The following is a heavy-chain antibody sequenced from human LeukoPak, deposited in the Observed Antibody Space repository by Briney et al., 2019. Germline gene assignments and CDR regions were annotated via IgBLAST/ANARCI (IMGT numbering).Heavy chain of an antibody. CDR1: GFTFSSYA. CDR2: IKQDGSEK. D-gene: IGHD6-19*01. J-gene: IGHJ4*02. CDR3: ARKHSSGCD. V-gene: IGHV3-7*04. Sequence: GRSLRLSCAASGFTFSSYAIHWVRQAPGKGLEWVAHIKQDGSEKYYVDSVKGRFTISRDNAKNSLYLQMNSLRAEDTAVYYCARKHSSGCDWGQGTLVTVSS.